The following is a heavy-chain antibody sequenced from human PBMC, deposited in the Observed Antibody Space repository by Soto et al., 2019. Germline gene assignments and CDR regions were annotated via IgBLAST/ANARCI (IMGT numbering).Heavy chain of an antibody. J-gene: IGHJ6*02. CDR3: GIARYDSSSLYYGMDV. V-gene: IGHV1-69*02. CDR2: IIPVLAIT. D-gene: IGHD3-22*01. Sequence: QVQLVQSGAEVKKPGSSVKVSCKASGDTFSSYTISWVRQAPGQGLEWMGRIIPVLAITNYARKLPGRVTITADTSTSTVYLELRCLRSEDTAMYYCGIARYDSSSLYYGMDVWGQGTTVTVSS. CDR1: GDTFSSYT.